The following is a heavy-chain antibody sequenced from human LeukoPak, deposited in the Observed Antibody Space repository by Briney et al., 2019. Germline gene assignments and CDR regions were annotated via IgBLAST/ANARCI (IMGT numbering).Heavy chain of an antibody. CDR1: GGSISSYY. Sequence: SETLSLTCTVSGGSISSYYWSWIRQPPGKGLEWIGYIYYSGSTNYNPSLKSRVTISVDTSKNQFSLKLSSVTAADTAAYYCARHVTRVRGYFDYWGQGTLVTVSS. V-gene: IGHV4-59*01. J-gene: IGHJ4*02. CDR3: ARHVTRVRGYFDY. D-gene: IGHD3-10*01. CDR2: IYYSGST.